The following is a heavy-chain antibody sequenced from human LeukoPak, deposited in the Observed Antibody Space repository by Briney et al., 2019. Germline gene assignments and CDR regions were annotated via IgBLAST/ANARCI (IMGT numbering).Heavy chain of an antibody. V-gene: IGHV4-59*08. CDR2: IYYSGST. CDR3: ARLRRGFGELLFDP. D-gene: IGHD3-10*01. CDR1: GGSISSYY. J-gene: IGHJ5*02. Sequence: SETLSLTCTVSGGSISSYYWSWIRQPPGKGLEWIGYIYYSGSTNYNPSLKSRVTISVYTSKNQFSLKLSSVTAADTAVYYCARLRRGFGELLFDPWGQGTLVTVSS.